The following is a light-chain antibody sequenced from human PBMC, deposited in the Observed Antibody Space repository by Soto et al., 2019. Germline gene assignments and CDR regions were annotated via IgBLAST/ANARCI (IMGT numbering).Light chain of an antibody. CDR1: QSVSSSY. CDR2: DAS. J-gene: IGKJ5*01. V-gene: IGKV3D-20*01. Sequence: DIVWTQSPATMSLSPGERATLSCGASQSVSSSYLAWYQQKPGLAPRLLIYDASSRATGIPDRFSGSVSGTDGTITISRLEQEDGAVYYCQQSGSSIITFGQGTRLEIK. CDR3: QQSGSSIIT.